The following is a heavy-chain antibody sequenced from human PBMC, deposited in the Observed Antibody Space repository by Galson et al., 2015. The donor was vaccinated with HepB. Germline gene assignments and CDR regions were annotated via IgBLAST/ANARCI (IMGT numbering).Heavy chain of an antibody. CDR1: GFTFSSYG. CDR3: TKAHSSGWYYFDY. Sequence: SLRLSCAASGFTFSSYGMHWVRQAPGKGLEWVAVISYDGSNKYYADSVRGRFTISGDNSKNTLYLQMNSLRAEDTAAYYCTKAHSSGWYYFDYWGQGTLVTVSS. D-gene: IGHD6-19*01. V-gene: IGHV3-30*18. CDR2: ISYDGSNK. J-gene: IGHJ4*02.